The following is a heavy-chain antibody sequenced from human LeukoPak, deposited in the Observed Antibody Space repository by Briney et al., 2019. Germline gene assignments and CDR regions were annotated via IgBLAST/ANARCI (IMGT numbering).Heavy chain of an antibody. CDR2: ISGSGGRT. CDR1: GFTFRRYA. V-gene: IGHV3-23*01. CDR3: AGDSSNYYDSTGYYYDYYYMDI. D-gene: IGHD3-22*01. Sequence: GGSLRLSCAASGFTFRRYAMSWIRQAPGKGPEWASTISGSGGRTYYADSVEGRFTISRDNSQDTLYLQMNSLRAEDTAVYCAGDSSNYYDSTGYYYDYYYMDIWGKGTTVTVSS. J-gene: IGHJ6*03.